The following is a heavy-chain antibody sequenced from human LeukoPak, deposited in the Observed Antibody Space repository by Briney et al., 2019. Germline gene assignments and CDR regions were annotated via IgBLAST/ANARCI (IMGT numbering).Heavy chain of an antibody. CDR1: GGSFSGYY. J-gene: IGHJ1*01. D-gene: IGHD4-17*01. CDR2: INHSGST. Sequence: SETLSLTCTVSGGSFSGYYWSWIRQPPGKGLEWIGEINHSGSTNYNPSLKSRVAISVDTSKNQFSLKLSSVTAADTAVYYCAREGDYGDYGFQHWGQGTLVTVSS. CDR3: AREGDYGDYGFQH. V-gene: IGHV4-34*01.